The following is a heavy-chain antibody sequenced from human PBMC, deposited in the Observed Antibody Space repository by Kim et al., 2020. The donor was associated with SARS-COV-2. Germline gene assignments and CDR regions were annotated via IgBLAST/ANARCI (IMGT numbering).Heavy chain of an antibody. J-gene: IGHJ3*02. CDR2: IIPIFGTA. Sequence: SVKVSCKASGGTFSSYAISWVRQAPGQGLEWMGGIIPIFGTANYAQKFQGRVTITADESTSTAYMELSSLRSEDTAVYYCARDRPPGTTGTTAAFDIWGQGTMVTVSS. V-gene: IGHV1-69*13. D-gene: IGHD1-1*01. CDR3: ARDRPPGTTGTTAAFDI. CDR1: GGTFSSYA.